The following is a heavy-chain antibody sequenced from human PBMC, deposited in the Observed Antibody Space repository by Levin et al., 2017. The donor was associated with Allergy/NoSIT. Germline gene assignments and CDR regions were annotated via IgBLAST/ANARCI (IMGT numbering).Heavy chain of an antibody. CDR2: INSSGSTM. J-gene: IGHJ6*04. Sequence: QAGGSLRLSCAASGFTFFTYEMNWVRQAPGKGLEWLSYINSSGSTMYYADSVKGRFTITRDNAKKSLYLQMKSLRVEDTAVYYCATAGGDVWGKGTTVTVAS. CDR1: GFTFFTYE. CDR3: ATAGGDV. V-gene: IGHV3-48*03. D-gene: IGHD3-16*01.